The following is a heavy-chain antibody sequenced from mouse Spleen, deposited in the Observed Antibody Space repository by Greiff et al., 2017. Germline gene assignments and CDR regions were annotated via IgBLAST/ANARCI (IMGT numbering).Heavy chain of an antibody. V-gene: IGHV5-16*01. D-gene: IGHD1-1*01. CDR1: GFTFSDYY. J-gene: IGHJ4*01. Sequence: EVKLVESEGGLVQPGSSMKLSCTASGFTFSDYYMAWVRQVPEKGLEWVANINHDGSSTYYLDSLKSRFIISRDNAKNILYLQMSSLRSEDTATYYCARNYYYGSRYYAMDYWGQGTSVTVSS. CDR3: ARNYYYGSRYYAMDY. CDR2: INHDGSST.